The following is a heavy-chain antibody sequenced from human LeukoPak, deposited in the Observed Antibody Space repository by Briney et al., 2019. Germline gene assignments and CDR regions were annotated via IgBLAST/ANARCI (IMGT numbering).Heavy chain of an antibody. Sequence: SVKVSCKASGGTFSSYAISWVRQAPGQGLEWMGGIIPIFGTANYAQKFQGRVTITADESTSTAYMELSSLRSEDTAVYYCASLGRLPPNPYYGMDVWGQGTTVTVSS. CDR2: IIPIFGTA. CDR1: GGTFSSYA. CDR3: ASLGRLPPNPYYGMDV. J-gene: IGHJ6*02. D-gene: IGHD6-25*01. V-gene: IGHV1-69*13.